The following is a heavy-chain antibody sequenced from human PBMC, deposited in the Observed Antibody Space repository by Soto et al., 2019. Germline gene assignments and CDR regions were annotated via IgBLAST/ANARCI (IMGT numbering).Heavy chain of an antibody. V-gene: IGHV1-3*05. J-gene: IGHJ4*02. Sequence: QVQLVQSGAEEKKPGASVKVSCKASGYTFTSYAMHWVRQAPGKRLEWMGWINAGNGNTKYSQKCQGRVSITRDTSASTADMELSSLRSEDTAVYYCARSIVVVTALDYWCQVTLFTVSS. D-gene: IGHD2-21*02. CDR3: ARSIVVVTALDY. CDR2: INAGNGNT. CDR1: GYTFTSYA.